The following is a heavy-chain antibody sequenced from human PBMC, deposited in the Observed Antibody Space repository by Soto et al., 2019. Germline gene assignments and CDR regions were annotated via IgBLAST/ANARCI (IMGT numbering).Heavy chain of an antibody. V-gene: IGHV3-23*01. CDR1: GFTFRAFG. Sequence: GSLRLSCAASGFTFRAFGMSWIRQTPEKGLEWVSSINLFDGRTYYTDSVKGRFTISKDDSKNTVSLQLNSLRVDDTAIYYCARGGVCGTDHYCRGMDVWGQGRPVTVSS. D-gene: IGHD2-8*01. CDR2: INLFDGRT. J-gene: IGHJ6*02. CDR3: ARGGVCGTDHYCRGMDV.